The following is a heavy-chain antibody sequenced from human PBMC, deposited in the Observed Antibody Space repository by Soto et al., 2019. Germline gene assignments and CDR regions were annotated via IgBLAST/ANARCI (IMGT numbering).Heavy chain of an antibody. CDR1: GFTFSDYY. V-gene: IGHV3-11*01. J-gene: IGHJ4*02. CDR3: ARDVDADFRTDFDY. CDR2: ISGNGEII. Sequence: GGSLRLSCAASGFTFSDYYIHWIRRAPGKGLEWISYISGNGEIIQYAASARGRFTISKDNAENSVYLEMDRLRAEDTALYYCARDVDADFRTDFDYWGRGTLVTVSS. D-gene: IGHD4-17*01.